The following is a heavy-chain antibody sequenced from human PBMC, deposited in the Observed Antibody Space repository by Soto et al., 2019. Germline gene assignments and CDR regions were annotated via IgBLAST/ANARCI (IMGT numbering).Heavy chain of an antibody. J-gene: IGHJ4*02. CDR3: AHRVLRTVFGLVTPTAIYFDF. Sequence: QITLNESGPTVVRPTETLTLTCRFSGFSLTTSGVGVGWVRQSPGKAPEWLALIYWDDDKRYSESLKSRLTITKDTSKNPVVLKVANLDPTDPATYSCAHRVLRTVFGLVTPTAIYFDFWGQGTPVAVSS. D-gene: IGHD3-3*01. CDR2: IYWDDDK. CDR1: GFSLTTSGVG. V-gene: IGHV2-5*02.